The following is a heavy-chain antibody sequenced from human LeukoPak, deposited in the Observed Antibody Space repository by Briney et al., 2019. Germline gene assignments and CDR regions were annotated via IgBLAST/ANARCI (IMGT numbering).Heavy chain of an antibody. D-gene: IGHD1-26*01. J-gene: IGHJ5*02. CDR2: IIPILGIA. CDR3: ARSWVGATSEWFDP. V-gene: IGHV1-69*02. CDR1: GYTFTGYY. Sequence: ASVKVSCKASGYTFTGYYMHWVRQAPGQGLEWMGRIIPILGIANYAQKFQGRVTITADKSTSTAYMELSSLRSEDTAVYYCARSWVGATSEWFDPWGQGTLVTVSS.